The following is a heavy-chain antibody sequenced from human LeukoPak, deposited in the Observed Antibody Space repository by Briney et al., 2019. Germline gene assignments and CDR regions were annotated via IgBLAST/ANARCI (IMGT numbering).Heavy chain of an antibody. V-gene: IGHV1-18*01. Sequence: ASVKVSCKAFGYTFTIYGISWVRQAPGQGLEWMGWISAYNGNTNYAQKLQGRVTMTTDTSTSTAYMELRSLRSDDTAVYYCARDSLGNTIFGVVTIFDYWGQGTLVTVSS. CDR1: GYTFTIYG. CDR2: ISAYNGNT. CDR3: ARDSLGNTIFGVVTIFDY. J-gene: IGHJ4*02. D-gene: IGHD3-3*01.